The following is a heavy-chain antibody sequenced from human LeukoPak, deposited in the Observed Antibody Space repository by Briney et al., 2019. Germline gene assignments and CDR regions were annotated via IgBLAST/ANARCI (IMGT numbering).Heavy chain of an antibody. D-gene: IGHD5-18*01. J-gene: IGHJ4*02. CDR3: ARGGHNYGSYDY. V-gene: IGHV3-48*01. CDR1: GFTFSTYS. CDR2: ISSSSSLT. Sequence: PGGSLRLSCAASGFTFSTYSLNWVRQAPGKGLEWVSYISSSSSLTYYADSVKGRFTISRDNAKNSLYLQMNSLRAEDTAVYYCARGGHNYGSYDYWGQGTLVTVSS.